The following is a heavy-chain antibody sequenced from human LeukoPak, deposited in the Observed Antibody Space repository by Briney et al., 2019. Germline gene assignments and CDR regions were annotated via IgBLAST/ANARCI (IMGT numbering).Heavy chain of an antibody. J-gene: IGHJ4*02. CDR3: ARYCSGASCYSGVDY. CDR1: GFTFGSYM. D-gene: IGHD2-15*01. Sequence: GGSLRLSCAASGFTFGSYMMTWVRQAPGRGLEWVPTISSNGGSTYYADSVKGRFTISRDNSKNTLYLQMSSLRAEDTAVYYCARYCSGASCYSGVDYWGQGTLVPVSS. V-gene: IGHV3-23*01. CDR2: ISSNGGST.